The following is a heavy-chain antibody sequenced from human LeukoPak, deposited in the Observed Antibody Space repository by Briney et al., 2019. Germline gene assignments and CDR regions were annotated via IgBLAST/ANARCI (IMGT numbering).Heavy chain of an antibody. CDR3: ARDPSRGDVLATTLDY. V-gene: IGHV1-69*04. J-gene: IGHJ4*02. Sequence: SVKVSCKASGGTFSSYAIGWVRQAPGQGLEWMGRIIPILDIANYAQKFQGRVTITADRSTSTAFMELSSLRSEDTAVYYCARDPSRGDVLATTLDYWGQGTLVTVSS. CDR2: IIPILDIA. CDR1: GGTFSSYA. D-gene: IGHD2-15*01.